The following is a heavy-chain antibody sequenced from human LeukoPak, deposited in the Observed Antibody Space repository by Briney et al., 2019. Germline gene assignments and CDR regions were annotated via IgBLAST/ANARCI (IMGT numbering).Heavy chain of an antibody. D-gene: IGHD6-19*01. J-gene: IGHJ6*03. CDR2: INPSGGST. CDR3: ARDRRSGGWYTYDKYYHMDV. Sequence: ASVKVSCKASGGTFTSYYMHWVRQAPGQGLEWMGIINPSGGSTSYAQKFQGRVTMTRDMSTSTVYMELSSLRSEDTAVYYCARDRRSGGWYTYDKYYHMDVWGKGTTVTVSS. V-gene: IGHV1-46*01. CDR1: GGTFTSYY.